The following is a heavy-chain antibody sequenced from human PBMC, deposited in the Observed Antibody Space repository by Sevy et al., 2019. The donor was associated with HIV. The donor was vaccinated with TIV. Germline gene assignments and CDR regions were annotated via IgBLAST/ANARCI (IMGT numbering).Heavy chain of an antibody. CDR2: LSSSSSYI. CDR3: ARGAAVAGTNSNPVTNY. D-gene: IGHD6-19*01. Sequence: GGSLRLSCAASGFTFSSYSMNWVRRAPAKGLEWVSSLSSSSSYIDYADSVKGRFTISRDNAKNSLYLQMNSLRAEDTAVYYCARGAAVAGTNSNPVTNYWGQGTLVTVSS. CDR1: GFTFSSYS. V-gene: IGHV3-21*01. J-gene: IGHJ4*02.